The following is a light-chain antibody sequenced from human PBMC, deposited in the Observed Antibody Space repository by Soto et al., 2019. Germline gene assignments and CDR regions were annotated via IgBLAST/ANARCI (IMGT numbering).Light chain of an antibody. V-gene: IGLV2-14*01. Sequence: QSALTQPASVSGSPGQSIIISCTGTSSDVGGYNYVSWYQQHPGKAPKLMIYDVSNRPSGVSNRFSGSKPGNTASLTISGLQAEDEADYYCSSYTSSSTYNYVFGTGTKLTVL. CDR3: SSYTSSSTYNYV. CDR1: SSDVGGYNY. CDR2: DVS. J-gene: IGLJ1*01.